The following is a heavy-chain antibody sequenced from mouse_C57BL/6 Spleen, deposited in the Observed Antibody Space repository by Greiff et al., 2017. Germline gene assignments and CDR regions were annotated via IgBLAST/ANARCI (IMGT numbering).Heavy chain of an antibody. Sequence: VKLMESGPGLVAPSQSLSITCTVSGFSLTSYGVDWVRQSPGKGLEWLGVIWGVGSTNYNSALKSRLSISKDNSKSQVFLKMNSLRTDDTAMYYCATYYGYERFAYWGQGTLVTVSA. CDR2: IWGVGST. J-gene: IGHJ3*01. V-gene: IGHV2-6*01. D-gene: IGHD2-9*01. CDR1: GFSLTSYG. CDR3: ATYYGYERFAY.